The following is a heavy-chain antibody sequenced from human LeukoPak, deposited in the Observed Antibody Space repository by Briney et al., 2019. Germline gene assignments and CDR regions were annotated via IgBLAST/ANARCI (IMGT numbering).Heavy chain of an antibody. CDR1: GFTFTSYS. CDR3: AKGGKWDVTPFDY. CDR2: ISGGGGST. V-gene: IGHV3-23*01. J-gene: IGHJ4*02. D-gene: IGHD1-26*01. Sequence: GGSLRLSCAASGFTFTSYSMNWVRQAPGKGLEWVSTISGGGGSTYYADSVKGRFTISRDNSKNTLYLQVNRLRAEETAVYYCAKGGKWDVTPFDYWGQGTLVTVSS.